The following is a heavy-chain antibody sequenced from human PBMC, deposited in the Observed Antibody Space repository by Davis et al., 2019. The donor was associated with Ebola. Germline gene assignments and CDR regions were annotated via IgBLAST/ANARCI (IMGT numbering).Heavy chain of an antibody. CDR3: ATDLGYCSGGSCYSEAGFDY. D-gene: IGHD2-15*01. CDR1: GYTLTELS. Sequence: SVKVSCKVSGYTLTELSMHWVRQAPGKGLEWMGGFDPEDGETIYAQKFQGRVTMTEDTSTDTAYMELSSLRSEDTAVYYCATDLGYCSGGSCYSEAGFDYWGQGTLVTVSS. V-gene: IGHV1-24*01. J-gene: IGHJ4*02. CDR2: FDPEDGET.